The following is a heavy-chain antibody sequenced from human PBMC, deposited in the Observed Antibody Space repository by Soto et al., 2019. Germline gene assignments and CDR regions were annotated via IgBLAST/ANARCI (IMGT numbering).Heavy chain of an antibody. CDR1: GYTFTGYY. J-gene: IGHJ5*02. D-gene: IGHD2-2*01. V-gene: IGHV1-2*04. Sequence: ASVKVSCKASGYTFTGYYMHWVRQAPGQGLEWMGWINPNSGGTNYAQKFQGWVTMTRDTSISTAYMELSRLRSDDTAVYYCARGRLHCSSTSCYLGWFDPWGQGTLVTVS. CDR2: INPNSGGT. CDR3: ARGRLHCSSTSCYLGWFDP.